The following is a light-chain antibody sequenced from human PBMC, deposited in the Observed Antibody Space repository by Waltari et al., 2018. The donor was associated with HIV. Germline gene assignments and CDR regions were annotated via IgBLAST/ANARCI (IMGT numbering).Light chain of an antibody. J-gene: IGKJ4*01. CDR3: QQYSSYPLI. CDR1: QGVNRY. V-gene: IGKV1-16*02. CDR2: AAS. Sequence: DIQMTQSPSSLSASIGDTVTVSCRASQGVNRYVAWFQQKQGKAPKSLIYAASKLQSGVPSKFSGGGSWTDFTLTISSLQPEDSATYYCQQYSSYPLIIGGGTKVEIK.